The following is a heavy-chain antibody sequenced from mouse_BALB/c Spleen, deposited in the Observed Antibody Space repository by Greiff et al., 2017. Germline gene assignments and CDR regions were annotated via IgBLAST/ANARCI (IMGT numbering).Heavy chain of an antibody. V-gene: IGHV1-4*01. CDR2: INPSSGYT. Sequence: QVQLQQSGAELARPGASVKMSCKASGYTFTSYTMHWVKQRPGQGLEWIGYINPSSGYTNYNQKFKDKATLTADKSSSTAYMQLSSLTSEDSAVYYGARDGNYGGYAMDYWGQGTSVTVSS. J-gene: IGHJ4*01. D-gene: IGHD2-1*01. CDR3: ARDGNYGGYAMDY. CDR1: GYTFTSYT.